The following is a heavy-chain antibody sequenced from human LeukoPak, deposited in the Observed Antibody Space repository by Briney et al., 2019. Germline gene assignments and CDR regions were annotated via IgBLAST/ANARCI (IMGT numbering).Heavy chain of an antibody. CDR3: AIFQGTYGDNDNDF. CDR2: IIPMINTP. V-gene: IGHV1-69*13. CDR1: GGTFRSFA. Sequence: SVKVSRKASGGTFRSFAINWVRQAPGKGLEWMGGIIPMINTPKYAQRFQGRVSITADESTSTGYMEVSSLRSEDTAVYYCAIFQGTYGDNDNDFWGQGTLVTVSS. J-gene: IGHJ4*02. D-gene: IGHD4-17*01.